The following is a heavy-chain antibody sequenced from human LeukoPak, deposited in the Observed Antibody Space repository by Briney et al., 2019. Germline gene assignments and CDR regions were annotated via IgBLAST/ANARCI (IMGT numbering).Heavy chain of an antibody. Sequence: SETLSLTCTVSGGSISSGDYYWSWIRQPPGKGLEWIGYIYYSGSTYYNPSLKSRVTISVDTSKNQFSLKLSSVTAADTAVYYCARGSDFWSRHLDYWGQGTLVTVSS. CDR3: ARGSDFWSRHLDY. V-gene: IGHV4-30-4*01. D-gene: IGHD3-3*01. CDR1: GGSISSGDYY. CDR2: IYYSGST. J-gene: IGHJ4*02.